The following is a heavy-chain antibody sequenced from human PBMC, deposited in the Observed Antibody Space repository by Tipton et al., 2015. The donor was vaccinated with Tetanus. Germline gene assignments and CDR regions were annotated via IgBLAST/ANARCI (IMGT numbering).Heavy chain of an antibody. CDR3: AKDWRWQGVHLGAVR. D-gene: IGHD1-1*01. V-gene: IGHV3-30*18. CDR2: ISYDGSNK. Sequence: SLRLSCAASGFTFRNYGFHWVRQAPGNGLEWVAVISYDGSNKYYVDSVKGRFTISRDNFKNTLYLQMNSLRAEDTAVYYCAKDWRWQGVHLGAVRWGQGTLVTVSS. J-gene: IGHJ4*02. CDR1: GFTFRNYG.